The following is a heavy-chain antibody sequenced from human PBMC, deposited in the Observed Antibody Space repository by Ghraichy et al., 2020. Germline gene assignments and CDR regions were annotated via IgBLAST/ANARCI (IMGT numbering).Heavy chain of an antibody. V-gene: IGHV1-46*01. CDR2: ISPRGGGT. CDR3: ARDWSTVTSYYFDY. J-gene: IGHJ4*02. CDR1: GYTFGSYY. Sequence: ASVKVSCKASGYTFGSYYIHWVRQAPGQGLEWMALISPRGGGTTYAPKFQGRLTLTRDTSTSTLYMELSSLRSEDTAVYYCARDWSTVTSYYFDYWGQGTLVTVSS. D-gene: IGHD4-17*01.